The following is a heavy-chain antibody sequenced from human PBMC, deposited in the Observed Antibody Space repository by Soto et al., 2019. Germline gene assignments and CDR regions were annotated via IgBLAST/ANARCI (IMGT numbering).Heavy chain of an antibody. CDR2: IWYDGSNK. CDR3: ARDEVQLWLQRYYYGMDV. Sequence: GGSLRLSCAASGFTFSSYGMHWVRQAPGKGLEWVAVIWYDGSNKYYADSVTGRFTISRDNSKNTLYLQMNSLRAEDTAVYYCARDEVQLWLQRYYYGMDVWGQGTTVTVSS. V-gene: IGHV3-33*01. CDR1: GFTFSSYG. J-gene: IGHJ6*02. D-gene: IGHD5-18*01.